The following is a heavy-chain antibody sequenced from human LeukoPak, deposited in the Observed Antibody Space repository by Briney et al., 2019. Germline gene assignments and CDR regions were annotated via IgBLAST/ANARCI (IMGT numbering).Heavy chain of an antibody. CDR3: AKAPSNNYVELDS. D-gene: IGHD4-11*01. J-gene: IGHJ4*02. Sequence: GGSLSLSFAASGFTFGNSAMTWVRQAPGKGLEGVSSIGGSGTSTYYADSVKVRFTISRDNSKNTLFLQMNSLRAEDTAIYFCAKAPSNNYVELDSWGQGTLVTVSS. V-gene: IGHV3-23*01. CDR2: IGGSGTST. CDR1: GFTFGNSA.